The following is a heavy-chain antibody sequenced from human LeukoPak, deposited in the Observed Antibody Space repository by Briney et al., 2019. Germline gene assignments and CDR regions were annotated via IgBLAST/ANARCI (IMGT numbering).Heavy chain of an antibody. J-gene: IGHJ5*02. Sequence: SETLSLTCTVSGGSISSYYWSWIRQPPGKELEWIGHIYYSGSTKYNPSLKSRVTISVDTSKNQISLNLSSVTAADTAVYFCARHNSTWYGHWGQGTLVTVSS. CDR3: ARHNSTWYGH. V-gene: IGHV4-59*08. D-gene: IGHD2/OR15-2a*01. CDR1: GGSISSYY. CDR2: IYYSGST.